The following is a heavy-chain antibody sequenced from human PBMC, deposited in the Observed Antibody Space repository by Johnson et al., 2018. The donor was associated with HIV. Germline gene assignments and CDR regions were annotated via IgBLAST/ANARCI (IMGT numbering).Heavy chain of an antibody. Sequence: QVQLVESGGGVVQPGTSLRLSCAASGFTFGIYGMHWVRQAPGKGLEWVALISYDGSNEYYGDSVKGRFTISRDNSKNTLYLQMNSLRAEDTAVYYCASVHGIAVVDAFDFRGQGTMVTVSS. D-gene: IGHD6-19*01. CDR2: ISYDGSNE. J-gene: IGHJ3*01. CDR3: ASVHGIAVVDAFDF. V-gene: IGHV3-30*03. CDR1: GFTFGIYG.